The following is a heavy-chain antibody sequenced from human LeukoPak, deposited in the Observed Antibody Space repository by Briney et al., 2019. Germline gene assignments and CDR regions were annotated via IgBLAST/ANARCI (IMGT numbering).Heavy chain of an antibody. CDR2: IKQDGSEK. CDR3: ARAQDEPLTIFGVAKPAEFNY. V-gene: IGHV3-7*01. D-gene: IGHD3-3*01. J-gene: IGHJ4*02. Sequence: GGSLRLSCAASGFTFSSYWMSWVRQAPGKGPEWVANIKQDGSEKYYVDSVKGRFTISRDNAKNSLYLQMNSLRAEDTAVYYCARAQDEPLTIFGVAKPAEFNYWGQGTLVTVSS. CDR1: GFTFSSYW.